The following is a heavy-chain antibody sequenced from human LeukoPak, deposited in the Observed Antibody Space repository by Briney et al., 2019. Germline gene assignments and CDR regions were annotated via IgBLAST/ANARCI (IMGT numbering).Heavy chain of an antibody. V-gene: IGHV1-2*02. J-gene: IGHJ5*02. CDR2: INPNSGDT. CDR1: GYTFTAYF. D-gene: IGHD4-23*01. Sequence: ASVKVSCKASGYTFTAYFMHWLRQAPGEGLEWMGWINPNSGDTDCAQRFQGRVTLTRDTSTSTVYMELSSLRSEDTAVYYCARDLPTVVTLPLQSGRRHWFDPWGQGTLVTVSS. CDR3: ARDLPTVVTLPLQSGRRHWFDP.